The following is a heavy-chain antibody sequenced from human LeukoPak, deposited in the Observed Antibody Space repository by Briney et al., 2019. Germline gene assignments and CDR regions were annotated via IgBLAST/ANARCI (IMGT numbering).Heavy chain of an antibody. D-gene: IGHD6-19*01. CDR2: IYHSGST. J-gene: IGHJ5*02. CDR3: ARDNEQWPPRGWFDP. V-gene: IGHV4-4*02. Sequence: SETLSLTCAVSGGSISSRNWWGWVRQSPGKGLEWIGEIYHSGSTNYNPSLKSRVTISVDKSKNQFSLNLSSVTAADTAVYFCARDNEQWPPRGWFDPWGQGTLVTVSS. CDR1: GGSISSRNW.